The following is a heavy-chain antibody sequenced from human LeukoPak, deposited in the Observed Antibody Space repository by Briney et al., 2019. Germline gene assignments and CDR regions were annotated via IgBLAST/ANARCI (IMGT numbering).Heavy chain of an antibody. J-gene: IGHJ1*01. D-gene: IGHD6-19*01. Sequence: GGSLRLSCAASGFTFSTYWMHWVRQAPGKGLVWVSRINSDGSTTNYADSVKGRFSISRDNAKDTLYLQMNSLRAEDTAIYYCARDYRRGAVAGRLPAETFQHWGQGTLVIVSS. CDR1: GFTFSTYW. CDR2: INSDGSTT. CDR3: ARDYRRGAVAGRLPAETFQH. V-gene: IGHV3-74*01.